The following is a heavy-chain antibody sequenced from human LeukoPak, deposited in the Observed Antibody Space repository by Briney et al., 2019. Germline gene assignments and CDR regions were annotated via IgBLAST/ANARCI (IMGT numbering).Heavy chain of an antibody. D-gene: IGHD3-9*01. CDR1: GGPFSGYY. Sequence: PSETLSLTCAVHGGPFSGYYWSWIRQPPGKGLEWIGEINHSGSTNYNPSLKSRVIIWVGTSKNRFSLKLSSVTAADTAVYYCARGGTYYDILTGYSPFDYWGQGTLVAVSS. J-gene: IGHJ4*02. V-gene: IGHV4-34*01. CDR3: ARGGTYYDILTGYSPFDY. CDR2: INHSGST.